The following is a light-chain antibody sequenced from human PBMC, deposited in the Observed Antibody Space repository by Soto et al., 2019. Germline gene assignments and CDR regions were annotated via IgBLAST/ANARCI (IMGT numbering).Light chain of an antibody. V-gene: IGKV3-20*01. CDR2: GAS. CDR1: QRVSSGY. J-gene: IGKJ5*01. CDR3: QQYGSSPPSST. Sequence: EIVLTQSPGPLSLSPGERATLSCRSSQRVSSGYLAWYQQKPGQAPRLLIYGASNRATDIPDRFSGRGSGTDFTLTISRLEPEDFAVYYCQQYGSSPPSSTFGQGHDWRL.